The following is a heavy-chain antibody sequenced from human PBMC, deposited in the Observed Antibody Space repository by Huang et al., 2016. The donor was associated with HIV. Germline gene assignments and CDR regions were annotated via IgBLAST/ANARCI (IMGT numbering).Heavy chain of an antibody. V-gene: IGHV1-18*01. CDR2: VSTYNGHT. CDR1: GYTFFTYS. CDR3: ARCRGPQVTLNWLDP. J-gene: IGHJ5*02. Sequence: QVQLVQSGPEMKKPGASVNVSCKASGYTFFTYSISWVRQAPGQGLEWMGWVSTYNGHTNYAQKFQGRLTLTTDVSTSSAYMELKNLRSDDTAVYYCARCRGPQVTLNWLDPWGQGTLVTVSS. D-gene: IGHD3-10*01.